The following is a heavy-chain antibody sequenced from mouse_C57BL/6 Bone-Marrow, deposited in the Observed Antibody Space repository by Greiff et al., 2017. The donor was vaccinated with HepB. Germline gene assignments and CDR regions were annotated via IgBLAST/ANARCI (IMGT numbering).Heavy chain of an antibody. CDR2: ISSGSSTI. D-gene: IGHD1-1*01. V-gene: IGHV5-17*01. J-gene: IGHJ2*01. CDR3: ARRYYGSLDY. CDR1: GFTFSDYG. Sequence: EVKLMESGGGLVKPGGSLKLPCAASGFTFSDYGMHWVRQAPEKGLEWVAYISSGSSTIYYADTVKGRFTIYRDNAKNTLFLQMTSLRSEDTAMYYCARRYYGSLDYWGQGTTLTVSS.